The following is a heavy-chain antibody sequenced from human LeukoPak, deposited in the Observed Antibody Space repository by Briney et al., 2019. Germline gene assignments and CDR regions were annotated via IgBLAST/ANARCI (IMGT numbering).Heavy chain of an antibody. Sequence: GGSLRLSCAASGFNFDDYTMHWVRQIPGKSLEWVSLINWDGGSTFYADPVKGRFTISRDTRKNFLYLQMISLRTEDTALYYCAEDLGKVIAAAGTSGFDSWGRGTLVTVSS. J-gene: IGHJ4*01. D-gene: IGHD6-13*01. CDR1: GFNFDDYT. V-gene: IGHV3-43*01. CDR2: INWDGGST. CDR3: AEDLGKVIAAAGTSGFDS.